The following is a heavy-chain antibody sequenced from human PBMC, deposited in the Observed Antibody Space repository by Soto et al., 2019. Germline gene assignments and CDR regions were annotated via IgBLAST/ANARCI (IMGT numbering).Heavy chain of an antibody. CDR1: GGSVNGDSYY. CDR3: ARESSNSPAAFDY. J-gene: IGHJ4*02. CDR2: IYYSGST. V-gene: IGHV4-61*01. Sequence: SETLSLTCTVSGGSVNGDSYYWSWIRQPPGKGLEWIGYIYYSGSTNYNPSLKSRVTISLDSSRNQFSLKLSSVTAADTAVFYCARESSNSPAAFDYWGQGTLVTVSS. D-gene: IGHD6-6*01.